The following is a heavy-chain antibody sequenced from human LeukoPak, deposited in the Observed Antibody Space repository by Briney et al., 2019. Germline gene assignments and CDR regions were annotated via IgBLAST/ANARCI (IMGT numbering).Heavy chain of an antibody. J-gene: IGHJ5*02. D-gene: IGHD3-10*01. Sequence: SETLSLTCTVSGDSISTYYLSWIRQPAGKGPEWIGRIYAGGSTNYNPSLESRVTMSMDTSKKQFSLKLRSVTAADTAVYYCARDRGLSGEVLFDPWGQGTLVTVSS. CDR1: GDSISTYY. CDR3: ARDRGLSGEVLFDP. CDR2: IYAGGST. V-gene: IGHV4-4*07.